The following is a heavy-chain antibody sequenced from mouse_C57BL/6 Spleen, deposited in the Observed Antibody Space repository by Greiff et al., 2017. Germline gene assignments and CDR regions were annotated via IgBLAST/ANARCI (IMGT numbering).Heavy chain of an antibody. D-gene: IGHD6-1*01. CDR2: IYPYNGVT. CDR1: GYSFTGYY. J-gene: IGHJ2*01. Sequence: EVQLQQSGPELVKPGASVQISCKASGYSFTGYYMHWVKQSHGNILDWIGYIYPYNGVTSYNQKFKGKATLTVDKSSSTAYMELRSLPSEDSAVYYWSSEQRGDFDDWGQGTTLTVSS. CDR3: SSEQRGDFDD. V-gene: IGHV1-31*01.